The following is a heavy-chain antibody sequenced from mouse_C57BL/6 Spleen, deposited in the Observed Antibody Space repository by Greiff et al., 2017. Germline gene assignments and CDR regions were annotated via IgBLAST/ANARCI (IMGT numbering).Heavy chain of an antibody. CDR2: IYPGDGDT. CDR1: GYAFSSSW. J-gene: IGHJ2*01. V-gene: IGHV1-82*01. D-gene: IGHD3-2*02. CDR3: ARDSSGYFDY. Sequence: VQLQQSGPELVKPGASVKISCKASGYAFSSSWMNWVKQRPGKGLEWIGRIYPGDGDTNYNGKFKGKATLTADKSYSTAYMQLSSLTSEDSAVYFCARDSSGYFDYWGQGTTLTVSS.